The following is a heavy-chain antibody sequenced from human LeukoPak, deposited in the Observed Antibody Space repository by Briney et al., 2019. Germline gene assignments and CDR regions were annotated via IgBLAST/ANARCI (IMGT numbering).Heavy chain of an antibody. CDR3: ARDREQPRHYYYYYYMDV. CDR1: GYTFTGYY. Sequence: GASVKVSCKASGYTFTGYYMHWVRQAPGQGLEWMGWINPSGGSTSYAQKFQGRVTMTRDMSTSTVYMELSSLRSEDTAVYYCARDREQPRHYYYYYYMDVWGKGTTVTVSS. CDR2: INPSGGST. J-gene: IGHJ6*03. D-gene: IGHD6-13*01. V-gene: IGHV1-46*01.